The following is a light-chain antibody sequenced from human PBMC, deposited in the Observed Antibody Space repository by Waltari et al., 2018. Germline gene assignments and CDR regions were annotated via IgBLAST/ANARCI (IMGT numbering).Light chain of an antibody. CDR2: EVS. J-gene: IGLJ3*02. CDR3: CSYAGSSTWV. CDR1: HSAVGSYNF. V-gene: IGLV2-23*02. Sequence: QSALTQPASVSGSPGQSITISCTGTHSAVGSYNFVSWYQQHPGKAPKLRIYEVSNRPSGVSNRFSGSKSGNTASLTISGLQAEDEADYHCCSYAGSSTWVLGGGTELTVL.